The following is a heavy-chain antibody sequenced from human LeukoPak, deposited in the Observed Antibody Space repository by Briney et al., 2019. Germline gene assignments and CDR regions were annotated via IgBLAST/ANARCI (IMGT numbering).Heavy chain of an antibody. J-gene: IGHJ4*02. CDR1: GFTFSSYS. V-gene: IGHV3-23*01. Sequence: GGSLRLSCAASGFTFSSYSMNWVRQAPGKGLEWVSGISDSGDGTYYADSVKGRFTISRDDSKNTLYLQMNSLRDEDTALYYCANGLSPDYWGQGTLVTVSS. D-gene: IGHD4/OR15-4a*01. CDR3: ANGLSPDY. CDR2: ISDSGDGT.